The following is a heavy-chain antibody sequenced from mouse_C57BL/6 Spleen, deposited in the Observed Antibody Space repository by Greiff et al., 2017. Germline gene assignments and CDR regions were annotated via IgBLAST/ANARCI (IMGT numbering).Heavy chain of an antibody. CDR3: ARSGDYDGPPYAMDY. CDR2: IHPNSGST. J-gene: IGHJ4*01. Sequence: QVQLQQPGAELVKPGASVKLSCKASGYTFTSYWMHWVKQRPGQGLEWIGMIHPNSGSTNYNEKFKSKATLTVDKSSSTAYMQLSSLTSEDSAVYYCARSGDYDGPPYAMDYWGQGTSVTVSS. V-gene: IGHV1-64*01. D-gene: IGHD2-4*01. CDR1: GYTFTSYW.